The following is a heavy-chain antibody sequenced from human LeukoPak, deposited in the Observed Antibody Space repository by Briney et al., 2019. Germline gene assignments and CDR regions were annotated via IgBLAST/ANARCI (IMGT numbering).Heavy chain of an antibody. CDR1: GGSISSYY. V-gene: IGHV4-34*01. D-gene: IGHD3-3*01. CDR2: INHSGST. J-gene: IGHJ5*02. CDR3: ARGGSRHDFWSGYYSSWFDP. Sequence: PPETLSLTCTVSGGSISSYYWSWIRQPPGKGLEWIGEINHSGSTNYNPSLKSRVTISVDTSKNQFSLKLSSVTAADTAVYYCARGGSRHDFWSGYYSSWFDPWGQGTLVTVSS.